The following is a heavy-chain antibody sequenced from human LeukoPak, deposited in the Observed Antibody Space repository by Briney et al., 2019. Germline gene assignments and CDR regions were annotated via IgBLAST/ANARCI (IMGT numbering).Heavy chain of an antibody. CDR1: GFTFSTFS. J-gene: IGHJ4*02. V-gene: IGHV3-48*01. D-gene: IGHD7-27*01. CDR2: ISRSSSSV. Sequence: GGSLRLSCAASGFTFSTFSMNWVRQAPGKGPEWVSYISRSSSSVYYADSVKGRFTISRDNAKNSLYLQMHSLRAEDTAVYYCVRDQPVSGGQGFFDYWGQGALVTVSS. CDR3: VRDQPVSGGQGFFDY.